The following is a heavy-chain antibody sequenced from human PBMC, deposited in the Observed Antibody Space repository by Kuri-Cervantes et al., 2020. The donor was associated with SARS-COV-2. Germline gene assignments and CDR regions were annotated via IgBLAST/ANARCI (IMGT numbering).Heavy chain of an antibody. Sequence: GGSLRLSCAASGFTFSSYAMHWVRQAPGKGLEWVAVISYDGSNKYYADSVKGRFTISRDNSKNTLYLQMNSLRAEDTAVYYCARDPDSGSYIDDAFDIWGQGTMVTVSS. CDR2: ISYDGSNK. D-gene: IGHD1-26*01. J-gene: IGHJ3*02. V-gene: IGHV3-30*04. CDR1: GFTFSSYA. CDR3: ARDPDSGSYIDDAFDI.